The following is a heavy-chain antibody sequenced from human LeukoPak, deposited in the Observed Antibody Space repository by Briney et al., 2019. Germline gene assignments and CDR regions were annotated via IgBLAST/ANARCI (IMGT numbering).Heavy chain of an antibody. CDR2: IYTSGST. D-gene: IGHD6-19*01. CDR3: ARHASSGWYWYFDY. J-gene: IGHJ4*02. CDR1: GGSISSYY. Sequence: SETLSLTCTVSGGSISSYYWSWIRHPPGKGLEWIGRIYTSGSTNYNPSIKSRVTMSVDTSKNQFSLKLSSVPAADTAVYYCARHASSGWYWYFDYWGPGTLVTVSS. V-gene: IGHV4-4*07.